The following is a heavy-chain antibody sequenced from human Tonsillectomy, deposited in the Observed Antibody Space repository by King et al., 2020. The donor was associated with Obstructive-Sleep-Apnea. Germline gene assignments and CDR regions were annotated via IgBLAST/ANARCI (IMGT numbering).Heavy chain of an antibody. CDR3: ARDGILLWLGGMDV. D-gene: IGHD3-10*01. CDR2: ISSSSSTI. V-gene: IGHV3-48*01. J-gene: IGHJ6*02. Sequence: VQLVESGGGLVQPGGSLRISCAASGFTFSSYSMNWVRQAPGKGLEWVSYISSSSSTIYYADSVKGRFTISRDNAKNSLYLQMNSLRAEDTAVYYCARDGILLWLGGMDVWGQGTTVTVSS. CDR1: GFTFSSYS.